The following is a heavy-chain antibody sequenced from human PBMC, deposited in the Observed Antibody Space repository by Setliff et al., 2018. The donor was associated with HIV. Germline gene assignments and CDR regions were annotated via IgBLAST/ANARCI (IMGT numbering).Heavy chain of an antibody. CDR1: GGSFSGYY. J-gene: IGHJ4*02. CDR2: INHSGST. CDR3: ARHGDVGYLDY. V-gene: IGHV4-34*01. Sequence: SETLSLTCAVYGGSFSGYYWSWVRQPPGKGLEWIGEINHSGSTNYNPSLKSRVTVSVGTSKNQFSLKVSSVTAADTAVYYCARHGDVGYLDYWGQGTLVTVSS. D-gene: IGHD3-10*01.